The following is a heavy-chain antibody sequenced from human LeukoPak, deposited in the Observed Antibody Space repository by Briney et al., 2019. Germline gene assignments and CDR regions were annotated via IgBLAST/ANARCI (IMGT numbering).Heavy chain of an antibody. Sequence: ASVKVSCKASGYTFTSYGISWVRQAPGQGLEWMGWISAYNGNTYYAQKLQGRVTMTTDTSTSTAYMELRSLRSDDTAVYYCARDTDAQDPSLAAAGLYNWFDPWGQGTLVTVSS. V-gene: IGHV1-18*01. D-gene: IGHD6-13*01. CDR1: GYTFTSYG. J-gene: IGHJ5*02. CDR3: ARDTDAQDPSLAAAGLYNWFDP. CDR2: ISAYNGNT.